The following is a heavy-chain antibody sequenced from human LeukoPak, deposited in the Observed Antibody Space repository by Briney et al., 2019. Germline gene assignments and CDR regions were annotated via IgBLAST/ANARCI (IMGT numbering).Heavy chain of an antibody. CDR2: IYTSGST. D-gene: IGHD6-13*01. J-gene: IGHJ3*02. Sequence: SETLSLTCTVSGGSISSYYWSWIRQPAGKGLEWIGRIYTSGSTNYNPSLKSRVTMSVDTSKNQFSLKLSSVTAADTPVYYCAAGYSSSWFHAFDIWGQGTMVTVSS. V-gene: IGHV4-4*07. CDR1: GGSISSYY. CDR3: AAGYSSSWFHAFDI.